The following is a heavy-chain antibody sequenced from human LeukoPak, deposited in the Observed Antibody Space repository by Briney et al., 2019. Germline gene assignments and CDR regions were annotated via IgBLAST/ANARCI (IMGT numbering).Heavy chain of an antibody. Sequence: GRSLRLSCAASGFTFSSYAMSWVRQAPGKGLEWVSAISGSGGSTYYADSVKGRFTISRDNAKNSLYLQMNSLRAEDTAVYYCARRSSSPKVRGVPSDWYFDLWGRGTLVTVSS. CDR1: GFTFSSYA. CDR2: ISGSGGST. J-gene: IGHJ2*01. D-gene: IGHD3-10*01. V-gene: IGHV3-23*01. CDR3: ARRSSSPKVRGVPSDWYFDL.